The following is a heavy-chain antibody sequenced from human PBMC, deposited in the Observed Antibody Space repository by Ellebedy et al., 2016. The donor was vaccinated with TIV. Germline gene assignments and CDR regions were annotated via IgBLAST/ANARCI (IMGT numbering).Heavy chain of an antibody. D-gene: IGHD1-1*01. Sequence: MPSETLSLTCVVSGDSITSDNWWGWIRLPPGKGLEWIGYIYYDGNTHYNPPLERRVTMSVDTSRNQFSLKLSSVTAMDTAVYYWARYNSQVGEHWFDPWGQGTLVTVSS. V-gene: IGHV4-28*01. CDR2: IYYDGNT. CDR1: GDSITSDNW. CDR3: ARYNSQVGEHWFDP. J-gene: IGHJ5*02.